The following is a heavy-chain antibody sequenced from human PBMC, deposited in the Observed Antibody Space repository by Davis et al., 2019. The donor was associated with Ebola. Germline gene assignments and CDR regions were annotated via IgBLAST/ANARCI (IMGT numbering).Heavy chain of an antibody. V-gene: IGHV4-59*01. CDR2: IYYSGST. CDR3: ARDRGYLFGMDV. CDR1: GGSISSYY. Sequence: SETLSLTCTVSGGSISSYYWSWIRQPPGKGLEWIGYIYYSGSTNYNPSLKSRVTISVDTSKNQFSLKLSSVTAEDTAVYYCARDRGYLFGMDVWGQGTTVTVSS. D-gene: IGHD5-18*01. J-gene: IGHJ6*02.